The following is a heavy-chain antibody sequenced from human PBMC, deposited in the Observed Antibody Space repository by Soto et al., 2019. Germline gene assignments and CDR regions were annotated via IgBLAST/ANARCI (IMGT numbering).Heavy chain of an antibody. CDR3: ARGFNYDYVWGSYRLYYFDY. J-gene: IGHJ4*02. CDR1: GGSFSGYY. Sequence: SETLSLTCAFYGGSFSGYYWSWIRQPPGKGLEWIGEINHSGSTNYNPSLKSRVTISVDTSKNQFSLKLSSVTTADTAVYYCARGFNYDYVWGSYRLYYFDYWGQGTLVTVSS. V-gene: IGHV4-34*01. D-gene: IGHD3-16*02. CDR2: INHSGST.